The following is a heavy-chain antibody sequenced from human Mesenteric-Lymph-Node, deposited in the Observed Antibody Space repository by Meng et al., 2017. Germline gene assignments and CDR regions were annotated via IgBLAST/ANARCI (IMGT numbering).Heavy chain of an antibody. J-gene: IGHJ4*02. CDR3: ARGPFDY. CDR2: MNPNSGNT. V-gene: IGHV1-8*01. Sequence: QVQMVQPWAELKKLWLSVNVSGKASGGTFSRYAISWVRQAPGQGLERMGWMNPNSGNTGYAQKFQGRVSMTRNTSISTVYMELSSLRSEDTAVYYCARGPFDYWGQGTLVTVSS. CDR1: GGTFSRYA.